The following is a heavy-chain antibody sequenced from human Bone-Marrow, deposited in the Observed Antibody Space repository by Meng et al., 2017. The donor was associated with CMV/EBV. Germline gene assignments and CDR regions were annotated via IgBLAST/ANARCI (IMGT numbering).Heavy chain of an antibody. CDR3: ARSPFWSGYHYYFDY. D-gene: IGHD3-3*01. V-gene: IGHV4-38-2*02. Sequence: SETLSLTCTVSGYSISSGYYWGWIRQPPGKGLEWIGSIYHSGSTYYNPSLKSRVTISVDTSKNQFSLKLSSVTAADTAVYYCARSPFWSGYHYYFDYWGQGTLVTVSS. CDR1: GYSISSGYY. CDR2: IYHSGST. J-gene: IGHJ4*02.